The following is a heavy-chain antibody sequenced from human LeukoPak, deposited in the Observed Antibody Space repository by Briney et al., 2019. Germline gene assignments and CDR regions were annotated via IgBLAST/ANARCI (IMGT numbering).Heavy chain of an antibody. CDR3: AKELYSYGSGCYGY. J-gene: IGHJ4*02. V-gene: IGHV3-23*01. D-gene: IGHD3-10*01. CDR2: ISGSGGST. Sequence: GGSLTLSCAAPGFTFSSYAMSWVRQAPGKGLEWVSGISGSGGSTYHADSVKGRFTISRDNSKNTLYLQMTSLRAEDTAVYYCAKELYSYGSGCYGYWGQGTLVTVVS. CDR1: GFTFSSYA.